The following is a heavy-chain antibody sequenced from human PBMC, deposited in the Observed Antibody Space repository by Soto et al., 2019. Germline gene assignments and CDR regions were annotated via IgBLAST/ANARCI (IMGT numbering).Heavy chain of an antibody. D-gene: IGHD6-13*01. Sequence: SETLSLTCTVSGGSISSSSYYWGWIRQPPGRGLEWIGSIYYSGSTYYNPSLKSRVTISVDTSKNQFSLKLSSVTAADTAVYCCASRYSSSWLDYYGMDVWGQGTTVTVSS. CDR3: ASRYSSSWLDYYGMDV. CDR1: GGSISSSSYY. J-gene: IGHJ6*02. CDR2: IYYSGST. V-gene: IGHV4-39*01.